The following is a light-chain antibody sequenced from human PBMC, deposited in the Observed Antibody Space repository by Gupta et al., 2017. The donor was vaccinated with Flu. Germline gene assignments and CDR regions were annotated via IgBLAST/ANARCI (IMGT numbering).Light chain of an antibody. J-gene: IGKJ5*01. CDR3: QQYYSTIS. Sequence: DIVMTQSPDSLAVSLGERATINCKSGQNILYSANNKNYLAWYQQKAGQPPKLLIYWASTREYGVTDRFSGSGYGKDFTLTSSSRQDEDGAVYYWQQYYSTISFGQGTRLEIK. V-gene: IGKV4-1*01. CDR1: QNILYSANNKNY. CDR2: WAS.